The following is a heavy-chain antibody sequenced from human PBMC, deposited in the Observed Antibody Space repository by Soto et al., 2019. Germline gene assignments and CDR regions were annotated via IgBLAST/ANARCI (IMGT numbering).Heavy chain of an antibody. J-gene: IGHJ5*02. V-gene: IGHV4-30-4*01. CDR1: GGSISSGDYY. CDR3: ARLGGENWFDP. D-gene: IGHD2-15*01. Sequence: SETLSLTCTVSGGSISSGDYYWSWIRQPPGKGLEWIGYVYYSGSTYYNPSLKSRVTISVDTSKNQFSLKLSSVTAADTAVYYCARLGGENWFDPWGQGTLVTVSS. CDR2: VYYSGST.